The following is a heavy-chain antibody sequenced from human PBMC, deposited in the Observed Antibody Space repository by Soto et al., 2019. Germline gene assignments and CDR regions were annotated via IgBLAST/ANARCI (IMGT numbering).Heavy chain of an antibody. CDR2: ISYDGSNK. V-gene: IGHV3-30*04. CDR1: GFTFSSYA. Sequence: GGSLRLSCAASGFTFSSYAMHWVRQAPGKGLECVAVISYDGSNKYYADSVKGRFTISRDNSKNTLYLQMNSLRAEDTAVYYCARELRYSVYSFIAGYDFDDWGQGTLVTVSS. D-gene: IGHD5-12*01. CDR3: ARELRYSVYSFIAGYDFDD. J-gene: IGHJ4*02.